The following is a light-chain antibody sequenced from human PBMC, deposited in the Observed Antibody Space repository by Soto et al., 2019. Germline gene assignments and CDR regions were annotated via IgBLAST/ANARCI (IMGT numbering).Light chain of an antibody. CDR2: GVT. CDR3: QQSYTSPN. Sequence: DIPLTQSPSSLCASVGDRVTITCRASQTISNYLNWYQMKPWKAPKLLLYGVTSLQNGAPPRFSGSGSGTDFALTIRNLEPEDFASYFWQQSYTSPNFGPGTQVDL. CDR1: QTISNY. J-gene: IGKJ3*01. V-gene: IGKV1-39*01.